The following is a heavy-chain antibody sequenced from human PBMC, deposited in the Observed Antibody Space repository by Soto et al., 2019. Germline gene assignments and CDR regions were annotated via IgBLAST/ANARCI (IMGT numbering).Heavy chain of an antibody. J-gene: IGHJ2*01. Sequence: GGSLRLSCAASGFTVSSNYMSWVRQAPGKGLEWVSVIYSGGSTYYADSVKGRFTISRDNSKNTLYLQMNSLRAEDTAVYYCARILKSHSSGYYYVEPYWYFDLWGRGTLVTVSS. D-gene: IGHD3-22*01. CDR2: IYSGGST. CDR1: GFTVSSNY. CDR3: ARILKSHSSGYYYVEPYWYFDL. V-gene: IGHV3-53*01.